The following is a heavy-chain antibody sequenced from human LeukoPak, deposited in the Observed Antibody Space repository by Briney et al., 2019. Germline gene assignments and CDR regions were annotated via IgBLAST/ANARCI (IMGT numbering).Heavy chain of an antibody. CDR2: IGGGGPTT. J-gene: IGHJ4*02. Sequence: GGSLRLSCAASGFTFSTYAMNWVRQAPAKGLEWVSTIGGGGPTTDYADSVKDRFTISRDNSKNTLYLQMHSLRAEDTAVYFCARGFLGGTDQYFDSWGQGTLVTVSS. D-gene: IGHD6-19*01. V-gene: IGHV3-23*01. CDR1: GFTFSTYA. CDR3: ARGFLGGTDQYFDS.